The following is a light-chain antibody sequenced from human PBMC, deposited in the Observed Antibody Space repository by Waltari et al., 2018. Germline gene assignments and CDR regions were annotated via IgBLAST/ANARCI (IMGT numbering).Light chain of an antibody. CDR1: QSVLYSSNNKSY. CDR3: QQYYSTPRT. V-gene: IGKV4-1*01. J-gene: IGKJ1*01. Sequence: DIVMTQPQDSLAVSRGERATINCKSSQSVLYSSNNKSYLAWYQQKAGQPPKLLIYWASTRDSGVPDRFSGGGSGTDFTLTISSLQAEDVAVYYCQQYYSTPRTFGQGTKVEIK. CDR2: WAS.